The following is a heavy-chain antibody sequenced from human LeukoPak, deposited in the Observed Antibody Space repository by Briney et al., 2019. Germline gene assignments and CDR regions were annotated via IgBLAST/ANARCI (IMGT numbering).Heavy chain of an antibody. D-gene: IGHD3-22*01. V-gene: IGHV3-21*01. Sequence: GGSLRLSCAASGFTFSSYSMNWVRQAPGKGLEWVSSISSSSSYIYYADSVKGRFTISRDNAKNSLYLQMNSLGAEDTAVYYCARDMTYYYDSSGYYSGYWGQGTLVTVSS. CDR3: ARDMTYYYDSSGYYSGY. CDR1: GFTFSSYS. J-gene: IGHJ4*02. CDR2: ISSSSSYI.